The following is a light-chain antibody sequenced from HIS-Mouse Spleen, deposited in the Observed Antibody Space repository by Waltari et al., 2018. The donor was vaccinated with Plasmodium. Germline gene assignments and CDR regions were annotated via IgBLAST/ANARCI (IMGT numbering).Light chain of an antibody. J-gene: IGKJ2*01. CDR2: GAS. CDR1: QSVSSSY. CDR3: QQYGSSPYT. Sequence: EIVLTQSPGTLSLSPGERATLSCRASQSVSSSYLAWYPQKPGQAPRLLIYGASRRATGIPDRFSGSGSGTDFTLTISRLEPEDFAVYYCQQYGSSPYTFGQGTKLEIK. V-gene: IGKV3-20*01.